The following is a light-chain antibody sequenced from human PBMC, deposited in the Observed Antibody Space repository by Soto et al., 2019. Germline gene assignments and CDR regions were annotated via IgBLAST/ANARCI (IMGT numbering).Light chain of an antibody. CDR1: QSIRSW. J-gene: IGKJ4*01. Sequence: DIQMTQSPSTLSASVGDRVTITCRACQSIRSWLAWYQQKPGKGPNLLIYKASTLEGGVPSRFSGSGSGTEFTLAIASLQPDDFATYYCQQYHIYPLTFGGGTKVEIK. CDR2: KAS. V-gene: IGKV1-5*03. CDR3: QQYHIYPLT.